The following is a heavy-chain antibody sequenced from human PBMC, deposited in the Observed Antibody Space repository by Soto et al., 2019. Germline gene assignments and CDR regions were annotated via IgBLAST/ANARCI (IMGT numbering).Heavy chain of an antibody. J-gene: IGHJ5*02. CDR3: VRGSGWYLIDP. CDR1: GFSFRSYW. D-gene: IGHD6-19*01. Sequence: EVQLEGSGGGLVQPRGSLRFSCAASGFSFRSYWMHWVRQAPGKGLVWVSRINLDGSSTSYADSVKGRFTISRDNANNTLYLKMNSLRVEDTAVYYCVRGSGWYLIDPWGQGTLVTVSS. CDR2: INLDGSST. V-gene: IGHV3-74*01.